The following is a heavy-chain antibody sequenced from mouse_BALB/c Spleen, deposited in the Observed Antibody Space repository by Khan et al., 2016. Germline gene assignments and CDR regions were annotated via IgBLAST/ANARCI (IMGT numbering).Heavy chain of an antibody. V-gene: IGHV9-2-1*01. CDR1: GYTFTDYS. CDR3: AGLWLRRAWFAY. Sequence: QIQLVQSGPELKKPGETVKISCKASGYTFTDYSMHWVKQAPGKGLKWMGWINTETGEPTYADDFKGRFAFSLETSASTAYLQINNLKNEDTGTYFCAGLWLRRAWFAYWGQGTLVTVSA. J-gene: IGHJ3*01. CDR2: INTETGEP. D-gene: IGHD2-2*01.